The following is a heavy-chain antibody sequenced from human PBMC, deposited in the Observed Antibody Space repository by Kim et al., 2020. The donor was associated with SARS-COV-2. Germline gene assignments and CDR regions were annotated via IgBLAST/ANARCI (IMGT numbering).Heavy chain of an antibody. Sequence: GGSLRLSCAASGFTYSKYSMCWVRQAPGKGLEWVSSITCSGDDRYYADSVKGRFTVSRDNSKNILSLQMNSLRAEDTAVYYCAKVAYADSCYYHYNMDFWAQGTTVTVSS. V-gene: IGHV3-23*01. CDR2: ITCSGDDR. CDR1: GFTYSKYS. D-gene: IGHD2-2*01. J-gene: IGHJ6*02. CDR3: AKVAYADSCYYHYNMDF.